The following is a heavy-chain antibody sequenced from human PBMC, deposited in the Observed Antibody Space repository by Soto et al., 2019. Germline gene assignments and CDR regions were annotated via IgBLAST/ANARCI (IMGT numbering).Heavy chain of an antibody. D-gene: IGHD3-3*01. CDR1: GFSLSTTGLG. Sequence: SGPTLVNTTQTLTLACTFSGFSLSTTGLGVGWIRQPPGKALECLALIYWDDDKRYSPSLKSRLTITKDTSRNQVVLTMTNMDPVDTATYYCAHRSFANAAFDVWAQGTMVTVSS. J-gene: IGHJ3*01. CDR3: AHRSFANAAFDV. V-gene: IGHV2-5*02. CDR2: IYWDDDK.